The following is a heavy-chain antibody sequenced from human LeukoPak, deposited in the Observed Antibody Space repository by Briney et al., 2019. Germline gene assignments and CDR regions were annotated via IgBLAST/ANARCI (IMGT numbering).Heavy chain of an antibody. Sequence: PGGSLRLSCAASGFTFSSYGMHWVRQAPGKGLEWVAVIWYDGNNKYYADSVKGRFTISRDNSKNTLYLQMNSLRAEDTAVYYCAKDREVLEWLAYYFDYWGRETLVTVSS. V-gene: IGHV3-33*06. CDR3: AKDREVLEWLAYYFDY. CDR1: GFTFSSYG. D-gene: IGHD3-3*01. J-gene: IGHJ4*02. CDR2: IWYDGNNK.